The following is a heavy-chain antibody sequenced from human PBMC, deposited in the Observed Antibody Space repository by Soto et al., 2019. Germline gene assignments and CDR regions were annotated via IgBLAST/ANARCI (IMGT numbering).Heavy chain of an antibody. CDR2: IIPLIGTA. Sequence: VQLMQSGAEVKQPGSSVKVSCKASGGTFSSHSINWVRQAPGQGLAWMGGIIPLIGTANYAQNFQGRVTITADQSTSTAYMELNSLRSDDTAVYYCAREVGYGDFSAALLDWGQGTLVTVSS. D-gene: IGHD4-17*01. V-gene: IGHV1-69*01. CDR1: GGTFSSHS. CDR3: AREVGYGDFSAALLD. J-gene: IGHJ4*02.